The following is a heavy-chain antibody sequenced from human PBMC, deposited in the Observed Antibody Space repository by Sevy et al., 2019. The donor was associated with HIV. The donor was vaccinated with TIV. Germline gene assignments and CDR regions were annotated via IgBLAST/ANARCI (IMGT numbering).Heavy chain of an antibody. D-gene: IGHD2-2*01. Sequence: GGSLRLSCAASGFTFSNYWMSWVRQAPGKGLEWVANIKLVGGEKYYVASVKGRFTISRDNAKTSLYLQMNSLRAEDTAVYSCARDCSSATCIWGLDVWGQGTTVTVSS. CDR3: ARDCSSATCIWGLDV. V-gene: IGHV3-7*03. CDR2: IKLVGGEK. CDR1: GFTFSNYW. J-gene: IGHJ6*02.